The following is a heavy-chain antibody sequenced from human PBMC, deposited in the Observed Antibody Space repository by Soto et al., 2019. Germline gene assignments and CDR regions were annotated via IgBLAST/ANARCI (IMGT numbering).Heavy chain of an antibody. CDR3: TRSGGSYSFGY. J-gene: IGHJ4*02. CDR1: GFTLSGSA. V-gene: IGHV3-73*02. Sequence: EVQLVESGGGLVQPGESLKLSCAASGFTLSGSAVHWVRQASGKGLEWVGRIRSKTHSYATEDIASVKGRFTMSRDDSNTTAYLQMNGLKTDDTAVYYCTRSGGSYSFGYWGQGTLVTVSS. D-gene: IGHD1-26*01. CDR2: IRSKTHSYAT.